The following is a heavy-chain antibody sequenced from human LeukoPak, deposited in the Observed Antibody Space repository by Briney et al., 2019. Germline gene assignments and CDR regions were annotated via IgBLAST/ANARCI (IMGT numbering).Heavy chain of an antibody. CDR3: LAQYYFDY. Sequence: GGSLRLSCAASGFTFSSYAMSWVRQTPGKGLEWVGRITSKGDGGTTHYAAPVKGRFIISRDDSKGTLYLQLNSLRTDDTAVYYCLAQYYFDYWGRGTLVTVSS. CDR2: ITSKGDGGTT. V-gene: IGHV3-15*01. J-gene: IGHJ4*02. D-gene: IGHD5-24*01. CDR1: GFTFSSYA.